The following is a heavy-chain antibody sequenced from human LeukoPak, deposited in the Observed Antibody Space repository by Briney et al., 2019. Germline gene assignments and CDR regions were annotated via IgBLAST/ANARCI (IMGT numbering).Heavy chain of an antibody. J-gene: IGHJ5*02. V-gene: IGHV5-51*01. CDR2: IFPGDTDT. Sequence: RGESLQMSCKGSGYSFSNYWIAWVRQMPGKGLEWMGIIFPGDTDTKCSPSFQGQVTISADKSINTAYLQWSSLTASDTAIYYCARLTDYYDSSGYYRNYNWFDPWGQGTLVTVSS. CDR1: GYSFSNYW. CDR3: ARLTDYYDSSGYYRNYNWFDP. D-gene: IGHD3-22*01.